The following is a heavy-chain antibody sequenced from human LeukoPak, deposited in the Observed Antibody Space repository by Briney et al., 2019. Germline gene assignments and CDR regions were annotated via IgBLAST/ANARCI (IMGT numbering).Heavy chain of an antibody. J-gene: IGHJ4*02. CDR1: GGSISSSSYY. V-gene: IGHV4-39*07. CDR2: IYYSGIT. D-gene: IGHD6-19*01. Sequence: SSETLSLPCTVSGGSISSSSYYWGWIRQPPGKGLEWIGSIYYSGITYYNPSLKSRVTISVGTSKNQFSLKLSSVTAADTAVYYCARDGGQWLDRGFDYWGQGTLVTVSS. CDR3: ARDGGQWLDRGFDY.